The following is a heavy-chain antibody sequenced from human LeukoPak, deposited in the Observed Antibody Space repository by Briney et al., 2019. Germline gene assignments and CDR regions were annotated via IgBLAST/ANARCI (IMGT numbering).Heavy chain of an antibody. D-gene: IGHD3-10*01. CDR2: IYYSGST. V-gene: IGHV4-31*03. J-gene: IGHJ4*02. CDR3: ARGPGEFPPD. CDR1: GGSISSGGYY. Sequence: SETLSLTCTVSGGSISSGGYYWSWIRQHPGKGLEWIGYIYYSGSTYYNPSLKSRVTISVDTSKNQFSLKLSSVTAADTAVYYCARGPGEFPPDWGRGTLVTVSS.